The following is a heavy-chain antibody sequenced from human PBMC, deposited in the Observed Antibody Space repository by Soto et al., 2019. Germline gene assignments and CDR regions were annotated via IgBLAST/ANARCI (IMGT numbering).Heavy chain of an antibody. J-gene: IGHJ3*02. V-gene: IGHV3-21*04. CDR1: GFTFSSYS. CDR3: AKDRQKAAAGPFDI. D-gene: IGHD6-13*01. CDR2: ISSSSSYI. Sequence: GESLKISCAASGFTFSSYSMNWVRQAPGKGLEWVSSISSSSSYIYYADSVKGRFTISRDNAKNTLYLQMNSLRAEDTAVYYCAKDRQKAAAGPFDIWGQGTMVTVSS.